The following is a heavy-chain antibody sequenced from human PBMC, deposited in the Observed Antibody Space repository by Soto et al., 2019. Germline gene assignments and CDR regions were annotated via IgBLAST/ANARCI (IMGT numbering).Heavy chain of an antibody. Sequence: SETLSLTCTVSGGSISSYYWSWIRQPPGKGLEWIGYIYYSGSTNYNPSLKSRVTISVDTSKNQFSLKLSSVTAADTAVYYCARGAYDFWSGYGYYYYGMDVWGQGTTVTVSS. CDR2: IYYSGST. CDR1: GGSISSYY. V-gene: IGHV4-59*01. D-gene: IGHD3-3*01. J-gene: IGHJ6*02. CDR3: ARGAYDFWSGYGYYYYGMDV.